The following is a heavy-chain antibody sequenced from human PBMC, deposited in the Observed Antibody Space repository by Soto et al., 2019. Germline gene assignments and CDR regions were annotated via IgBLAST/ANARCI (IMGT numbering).Heavy chain of an antibody. J-gene: IGHJ3*02. CDR1: GGSISSGGYY. V-gene: IGHV4-31*03. CDR2: IYYSGST. Sequence: PSETLSLTCTVSGGSISSGGYYWSWIRQHPGKGLEWIGYIYYSGSTYYNPSLKSRVTISVDTSKNQFSLKLSSVTAADTAAYYCARATTGTTHDAFDIWGQGTMVTVSS. D-gene: IGHD1-1*01. CDR3: ARATTGTTHDAFDI.